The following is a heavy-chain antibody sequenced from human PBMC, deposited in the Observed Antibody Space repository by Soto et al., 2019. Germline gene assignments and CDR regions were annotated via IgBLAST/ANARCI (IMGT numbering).Heavy chain of an antibody. Sequence: ASVKVSCKASGFTFTSSAVQWVRQARGQRLEWIGWIVVGSGNTNYAQKFQERVTITRDMSTSTAYMELSSLRSEDTAVYYCAADSSVDGYQGYYYYGMDVWGQGTTVTVSS. CDR3: AADSSVDGYQGYYYYGMDV. CDR2: IVVGSGNT. J-gene: IGHJ6*02. CDR1: GFTFTSSA. V-gene: IGHV1-58*01. D-gene: IGHD5-12*01.